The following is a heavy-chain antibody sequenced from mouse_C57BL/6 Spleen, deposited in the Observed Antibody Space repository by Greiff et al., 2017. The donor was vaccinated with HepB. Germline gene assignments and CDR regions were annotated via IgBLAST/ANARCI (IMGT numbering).Heavy chain of an antibody. Sequence: EVQVVESGGGLVKPGGSLKLSCAASGFTFSDYGMHWVRQAPEKGLEWVAYISSGSSTIYYAETVKGRFTISRDNAKNTLFLQMTSLRSEDTAMYYCARYGAMDYWGQGTSVTVSS. CDR1: GFTFSDYG. CDR3: ARYGAMDY. V-gene: IGHV5-17*01. J-gene: IGHJ4*01. D-gene: IGHD1-1*02. CDR2: ISSGSSTI.